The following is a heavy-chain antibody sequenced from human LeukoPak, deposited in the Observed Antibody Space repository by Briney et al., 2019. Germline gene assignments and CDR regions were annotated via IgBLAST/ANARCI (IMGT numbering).Heavy chain of an antibody. CDR1: GYTFTGYY. Sequence: ASVRVSCKASGYTFTGYYIHWVRQAPGQGLEWMGWINPNSGDTNYAQRFQGRVTMTRDTSTSTAYMELSRLTFDDTAVYYCARGMVVGYWGQGTLVTVSS. D-gene: IGHD2-8*01. CDR3: ARGMVVGY. CDR2: INPNSGDT. J-gene: IGHJ4*02. V-gene: IGHV1-2*02.